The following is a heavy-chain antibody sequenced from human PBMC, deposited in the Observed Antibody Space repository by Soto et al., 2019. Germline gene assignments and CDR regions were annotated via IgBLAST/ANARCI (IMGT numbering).Heavy chain of an antibody. CDR2: INHSGST. D-gene: IGHD2-15*01. V-gene: IGHV4-34*01. CDR3: ARGPSKPRYCSGGSCPTAGSHPH. Sequence: SETLSLTCAVYGGSFSGYYWSWIRQPPGKGLEWIGEINHSGSTNYNPSLKSRVTISVDTSKNQFSLKLGSVTAADTAVYYCARGPSKPRYCSGGSCPTAGSHPHWGQGTLVTVSS. CDR1: GGSFSGYY. J-gene: IGHJ4*02.